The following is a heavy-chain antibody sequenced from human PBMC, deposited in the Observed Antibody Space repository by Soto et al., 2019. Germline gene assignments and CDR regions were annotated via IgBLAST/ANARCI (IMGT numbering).Heavy chain of an antibody. CDR1: GGSISSGGYY. Sequence: SETLSLTCTVSGGSISSGGYYWSWIRQHPGKGLEWIGYIYSGSTYYNPSLKSRVTISVDTSKNQFSLKLSSVTAADTAVYYCAREYDFWSGYYLDPWGQGTLVTVSS. CDR3: AREYDFWSGYYLDP. V-gene: IGHV4-31*03. J-gene: IGHJ5*02. CDR2: IYSGST. D-gene: IGHD3-3*01.